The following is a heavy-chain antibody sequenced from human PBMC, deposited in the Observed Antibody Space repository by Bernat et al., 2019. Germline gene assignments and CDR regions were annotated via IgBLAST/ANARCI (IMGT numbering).Heavy chain of an antibody. Sequence: EVQLVESGGGLVQPGGSLRLSCAASGFTFSSYWMTWVRQAPGKGLEWVANIDQGGSVKHYVDSVEGRFTVSRDNAKNSLYLHMNSLRAEDTAVYYCARDLTHGTRGLAEYWGQGTLVTVSS. CDR2: IDQGGSVK. V-gene: IGHV3-7*01. CDR1: GFTFSSYW. D-gene: IGHD1-1*01. CDR3: ARDLTHGTRGLAEY. J-gene: IGHJ4*02.